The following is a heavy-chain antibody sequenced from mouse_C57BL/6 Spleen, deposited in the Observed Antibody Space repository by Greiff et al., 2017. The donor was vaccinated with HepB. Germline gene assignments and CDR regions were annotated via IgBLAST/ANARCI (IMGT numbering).Heavy chain of an antibody. CDR3: ARGAYSKGGAVDD. Sequence: QVQLQQPGAELVRPGSSVKLSCKASGYTFTSYWMHWVKQRPIQGLEWIGNIDPSDSETHYNQKFKDKATLTVDKSSSTAYMQLSSLTSEDSAVYYCARGAYSKGGAVDDWGKGTSVTVST. D-gene: IGHD2-5*01. CDR1: GYTFTSYW. CDR2: IDPSDSET. V-gene: IGHV1-52*01. J-gene: IGHJ4*01.